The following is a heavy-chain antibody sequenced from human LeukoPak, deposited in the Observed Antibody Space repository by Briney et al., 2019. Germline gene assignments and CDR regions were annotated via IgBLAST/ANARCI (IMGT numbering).Heavy chain of an antibody. CDR1: GDSVSSNNGA. D-gene: IGHD6-19*01. V-gene: IGHV6-1*01. Sequence: SQTLSLTCAISGDSVSSNNGAWNWIRQSPSRGLEWLGRTYYRSKWYNDYAVSMKGRITINPDTSKNQFSLQLNSVTPEDTAVYYCARGVGSSGWYTFDYWGQEPWSPSPQ. CDR2: TYYRSKWYN. J-gene: IGHJ4*01. CDR3: ARGVGSSGWYTFDY.